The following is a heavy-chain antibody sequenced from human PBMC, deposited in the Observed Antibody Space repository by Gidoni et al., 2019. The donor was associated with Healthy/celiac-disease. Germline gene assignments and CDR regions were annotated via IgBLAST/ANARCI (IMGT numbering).Heavy chain of an antibody. V-gene: IGHV3-21*01. CDR3: ARDRGVTTPLFDY. CDR2: ISSSSSYI. D-gene: IGHD4-17*01. J-gene: IGHJ4*02. Sequence: EVQLVESGGGLVKPGGSLRLSCAASGFTFSSYSMTWVRPAPGKGLEWVSSISSSSSYIYYADSVKGRFTISRDNAKNSLYLQMNSLRAEDTAVYYCARDRGVTTPLFDYWGQGTLVTVSS. CDR1: GFTFSSYS.